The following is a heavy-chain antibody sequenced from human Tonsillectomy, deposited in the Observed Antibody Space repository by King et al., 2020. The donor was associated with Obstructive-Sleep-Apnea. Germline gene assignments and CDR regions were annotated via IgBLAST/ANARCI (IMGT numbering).Heavy chain of an antibody. D-gene: IGHD6-13*01. V-gene: IGHV4-34*01. J-gene: IGHJ5*02. Sequence: VQLQQWGAGLLKPSETLSLTCAVFGGSFSDYYWSWIRQPPGKGLEWIGEINHSGGTNYNPSLKSRVTISVGTSKNQFSLKLDSVTAAETAVYYCARGSGAAAVNWFDPWGQGTLVTVSS. CDR1: GGSFSDYY. CDR2: INHSGGT. CDR3: ARGSGAAAVNWFDP.